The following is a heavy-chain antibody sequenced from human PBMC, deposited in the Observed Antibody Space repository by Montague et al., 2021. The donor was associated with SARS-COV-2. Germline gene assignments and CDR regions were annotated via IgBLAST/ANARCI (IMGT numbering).Heavy chain of an antibody. CDR3: TIEGHITTICSGCPRNWFDP. CDR1: GDSINRNNLD. V-gene: IGHV4-61*02. CDR2: ISTTGSP. D-gene: IGHD2-2*01. Sequence: TLSLTCTLAGDSINRNNLDWTWIRQPAGKGLKWIGRISTTGSPECXPSLKSRVTLSLDTSKNQFSLRLSSVTAADTAMYYCTIEGHITTICSGCPRNWFDPWGQGTLVTVSS. J-gene: IGHJ5*02.